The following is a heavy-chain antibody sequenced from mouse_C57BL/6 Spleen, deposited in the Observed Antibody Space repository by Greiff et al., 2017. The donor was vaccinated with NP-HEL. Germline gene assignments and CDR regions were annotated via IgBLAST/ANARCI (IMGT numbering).Heavy chain of an antibody. CDR1: GYTFTDYE. CDR2: IDPETGGT. Sequence: VQLQQSEAELVRPGASVTLSCKASGYTFTDYEMHWVKQTPVHGLEWIGAIDPETGGTAYNQKFKGKAILTADKSSSTAYMELRSLTSEDSAVYYCTLYSNHWYFDVWGTGTTVTVSS. J-gene: IGHJ1*03. D-gene: IGHD2-5*01. CDR3: TLYSNHWYFDV. V-gene: IGHV1-15*01.